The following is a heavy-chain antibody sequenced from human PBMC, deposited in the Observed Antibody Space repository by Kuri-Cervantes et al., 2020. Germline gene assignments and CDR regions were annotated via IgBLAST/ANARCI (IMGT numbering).Heavy chain of an antibody. CDR2: ISYDGSNK. CDR3: AKDCLDYYGSGSPNGMDV. Sequence: GGSLSLSCAASGFTSSSYGMHWVRQAPGKGLEWVAVISYDGSNKYYTDSVKGRFTISRDNSKNTLYLQMNSLRAEDTAVYYCAKDCLDYYGSGSPNGMDVWGQGTVVTVSS. CDR1: GFTSSSYG. V-gene: IGHV3-30*18. J-gene: IGHJ6*02. D-gene: IGHD3-10*01.